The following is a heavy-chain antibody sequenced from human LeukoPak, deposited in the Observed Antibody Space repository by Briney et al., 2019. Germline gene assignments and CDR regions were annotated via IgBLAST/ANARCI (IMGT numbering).Heavy chain of an antibody. J-gene: IGHJ4*02. D-gene: IGHD2-15*01. CDR2: ISAYNGNT. V-gene: IGHV1-18*01. CDR1: GYTFTSYG. Sequence: ASVKVSCKASGYTFTSYGISWVRQAPGQGLEWMGWISAYNGNTNYAQKLQGRVTMTTDTSTSTAYMELRSLRSDDTAVYYCARDGMKRGYCGGGCPPVYWGQGTLVTVSS. CDR3: ARDGMKRGYCGGGCPPVY.